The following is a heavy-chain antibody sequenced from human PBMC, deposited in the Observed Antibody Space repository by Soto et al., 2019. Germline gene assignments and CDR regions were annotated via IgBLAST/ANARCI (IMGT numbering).Heavy chain of an antibody. D-gene: IGHD2-2*01. CDR3: ARDTVHRNIVVVPAARMDV. V-gene: IGHV3-7*05. Sequence: PGGSLRLSCAASGFTFSSYLMSWVRQAPGKGLEWVANIKQDGSEKYYVDSVKGRFTISRDNAKNSLYLQMNSLRAEDTAVYYCARDTVHRNIVVVPAARMDVWGQGTTVTVSS. CDR2: IKQDGSEK. J-gene: IGHJ6*02. CDR1: GFTFSSYL.